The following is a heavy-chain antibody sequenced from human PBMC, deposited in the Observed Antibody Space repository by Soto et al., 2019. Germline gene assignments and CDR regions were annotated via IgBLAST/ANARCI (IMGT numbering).Heavy chain of an antibody. D-gene: IGHD3-10*01. J-gene: IGHJ3*02. V-gene: IGHV4-59*01. CDR1: GGSISSYY. CDR3: ARRYGSAFDI. CDR2: IYYSGST. Sequence: QVQLQESGPGLVKPSETLSLTSTVSGGSISSYYWSWIRQPPGKGLEWIGYIYYSGSTNYNPSPKSRVTISVDTSKNQFSLKLSSVTAADTAVYYCARRYGSAFDIWGQGTMVTVSS.